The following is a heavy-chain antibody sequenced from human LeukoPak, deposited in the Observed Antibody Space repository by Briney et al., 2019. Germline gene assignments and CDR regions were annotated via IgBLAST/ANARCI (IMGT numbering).Heavy chain of an antibody. J-gene: IGHJ6*03. CDR2: IYYGGST. V-gene: IGHV4-39*01. CDR3: ARQRCTSCYGSYYYYMDV. Sequence: SETLSLTCTVSGGSMSSNSYYWGWIRQPPGKGLEWTGSIYYGGSTYYSPSHKSRVTISVDTSKNQFSLKLSSVTAADTAVYYCARQRCTSCYGSYYYYMDVWGKGTTVTVSS. D-gene: IGHD2-2*01. CDR1: GGSMSSNSYY.